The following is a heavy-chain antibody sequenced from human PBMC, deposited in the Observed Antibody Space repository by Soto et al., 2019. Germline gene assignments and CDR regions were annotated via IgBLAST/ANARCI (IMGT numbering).Heavy chain of an antibody. J-gene: IGHJ3*02. V-gene: IGHV3-30*04. CDR2: ISYDGSNK. D-gene: IGHD3-10*01. CDR3: ARDRRSMSGYDAFDI. Sequence: GESLKISCAASGFTFSSYAMHWVRQAPGKGLEWVAVISYDGSNKYYADSVKGRFTISRDNSKNTLYLQMNSLRAEDTAVYYCARDRRSMSGYDAFDIWGQGTMVTVSS. CDR1: GFTFSSYA.